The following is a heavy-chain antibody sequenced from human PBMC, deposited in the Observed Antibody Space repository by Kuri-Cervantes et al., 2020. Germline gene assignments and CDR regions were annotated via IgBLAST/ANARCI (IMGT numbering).Heavy chain of an antibody. CDR3: ARDVSGYSSTYIDY. CDR2: INPNSGGT. Sequence: ASVKVSCKASGYTFTGYYMHWVRQAPGQGLEWMGWINPNSGGTNYAQKFQGWVTMTRDTSISTAYMELSRLRSEDTAVYYCARDVSGYSSTYIDYWGQGTLVTVSS. V-gene: IGHV1-2*04. D-gene: IGHD6-13*01. CDR1: GYTFTGYY. J-gene: IGHJ4*02.